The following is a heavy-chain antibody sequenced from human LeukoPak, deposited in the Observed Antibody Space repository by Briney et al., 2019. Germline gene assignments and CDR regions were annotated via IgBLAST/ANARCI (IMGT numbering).Heavy chain of an antibody. Sequence: SETLSLTCTVSGGSISSNSNYWAWIRQPPGRGLEWIGSISYGGSTYYSPSLESRVTISVDTSKNQFSLKLSSVTAADTAVYYCARIVGASDYWGQGTLVTVSS. CDR3: ARIVGASDY. CDR1: GGSISSNSNY. J-gene: IGHJ4*02. CDR2: ISYGGST. V-gene: IGHV4-39*01. D-gene: IGHD1-26*01.